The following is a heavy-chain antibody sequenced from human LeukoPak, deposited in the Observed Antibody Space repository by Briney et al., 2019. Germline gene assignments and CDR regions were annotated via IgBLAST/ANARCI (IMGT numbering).Heavy chain of an antibody. CDR2: IKQDGSEK. J-gene: IGHJ4*02. D-gene: IGHD3-3*01. Sequence: GGSLRLSCAASGFTFSSYWMSWVRQAPGKGLEWVANIKQDGSEKYYVDSVKGRFTISRDNAKNSLYLQMNSLRAEDTAVYYCARRGDYDFWSGYYTGGVVLVDYWGQGTLVTVSS. CDR3: ARRGDYDFWSGYYTGGVVLVDY. CDR1: GFTFSSYW. V-gene: IGHV3-7*01.